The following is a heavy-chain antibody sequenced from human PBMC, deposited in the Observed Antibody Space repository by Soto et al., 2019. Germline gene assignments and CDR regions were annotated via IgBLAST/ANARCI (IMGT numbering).Heavy chain of an antibody. D-gene: IGHD6-6*01. CDR1: GFTFSSYG. Sequence: XGSLRLSFAASGFTFSSYGMDWVRQAPGKGLEWVAVIWYDGSNKYYADSVKGRFTISRDNSKNTLYLQMNSLRAEDTAVYYCERDAGAAPPTYYGMDVRGQGTTVTVS. CDR3: ERDAGAAPPTYYGMDV. J-gene: IGHJ6*02. CDR2: IWYDGSNK. V-gene: IGHV3-33*01.